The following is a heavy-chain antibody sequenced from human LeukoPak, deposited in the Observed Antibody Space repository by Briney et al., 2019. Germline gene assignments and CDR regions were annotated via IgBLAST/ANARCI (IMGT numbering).Heavy chain of an antibody. CDR2: FDPEDGET. Sequence: EASVKVSCKVSGYTLTELSMHWVRQAPGKGLEWMGGFDPEDGETIYAQKFKGRVTMTEDTSTDTAYMELSRLRSEDTAVYYCATGRSGSLVGYYYYGMDVWGQGTTVTVSS. D-gene: IGHD1-26*01. V-gene: IGHV1-24*01. CDR3: ATGRSGSLVGYYYYGMDV. CDR1: GYTLTELS. J-gene: IGHJ6*02.